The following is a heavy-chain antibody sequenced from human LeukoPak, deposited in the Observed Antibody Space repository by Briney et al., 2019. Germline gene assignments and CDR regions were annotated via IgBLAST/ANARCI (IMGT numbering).Heavy chain of an antibody. J-gene: IGHJ4*02. CDR1: GFNFIGYS. D-gene: IGHD5-18*01. CDR2: ISSADNT. CDR3: AREGYTYGHGVDF. Sequence: SGGSLRLSGAASGFNFIGYSMTWVRRPPGKGLEWVSSISSADNTYYADSVKGRFTVSRDNAGKSLYLQMDGLRPEDTAVYYCAREGYTYGHGVDFWGQGTLVTVSS. V-gene: IGHV3-69-1*01.